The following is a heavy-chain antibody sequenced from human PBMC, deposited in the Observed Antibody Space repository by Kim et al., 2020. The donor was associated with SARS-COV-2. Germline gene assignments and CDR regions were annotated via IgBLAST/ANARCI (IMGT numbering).Heavy chain of an antibody. V-gene: IGHV3-33*01. CDR1: GFTFSSYG. Sequence: GGSLRLSCAASGFTFSSYGMHWVRQAPGKGLEWVAVIWYDGSNKYYADSVKGRFTISRDNSKNTLYLQMNSLRAEDTAVYYCARDALGWARYFDYWGQGTPVTVSS. CDR3: ARDALGWARYFDY. J-gene: IGHJ4*02. CDR2: IWYDGSNK. D-gene: IGHD2-15*01.